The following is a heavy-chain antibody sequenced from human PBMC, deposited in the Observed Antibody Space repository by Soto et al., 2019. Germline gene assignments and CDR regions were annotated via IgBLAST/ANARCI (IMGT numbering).Heavy chain of an antibody. CDR2: IKQDGSDK. CDR1: GFTFSTYW. J-gene: IGHJ5*02. CDR3: ARDGSGSYPDWFDP. Sequence: EVQLVESGGGLVQPGGSLRLSCTASGFTFSTYWMSWVRQAPGKGLEWVANIKQDGSDKYYVDSVKGRFTISRDNAKNSLYLQMNNLRAEDTAVYYCARDGSGSYPDWFDPWGQGTLVTISS. V-gene: IGHV3-7*04. D-gene: IGHD3-10*01.